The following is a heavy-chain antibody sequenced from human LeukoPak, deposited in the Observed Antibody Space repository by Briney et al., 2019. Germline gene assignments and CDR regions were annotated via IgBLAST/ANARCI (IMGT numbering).Heavy chain of an antibody. J-gene: IGHJ4*02. CDR1: GGSISSYY. Sequence: PSETLSLTCTVSGGSISSYYWSWIRQPPGKGLEWIGYIYYSGSTNYNPSLKSRVTISVDTSKNQFSLKLSSVTAADTAVYYCARGTITMVRGGLDYWGQGTLVTVSS. V-gene: IGHV4-59*01. CDR3: ARGTITMVRGGLDY. CDR2: IYYSGST. D-gene: IGHD3-10*01.